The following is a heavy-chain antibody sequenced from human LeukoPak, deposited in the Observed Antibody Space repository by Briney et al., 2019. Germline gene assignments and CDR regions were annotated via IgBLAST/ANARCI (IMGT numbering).Heavy chain of an antibody. D-gene: IGHD3-22*01. CDR1: GFTFSDYY. Sequence: GGSLRLSCAASGFTFSDYYMSWIRQAPGKGLEWVSYISSSGSTIYYADSVKGRFTISRDNAKNSLYLQMNSLRAEDTAVYYCARDQSKYYYDSSGPMEFDYWGQGTLVTVSS. V-gene: IGHV3-11*01. J-gene: IGHJ4*02. CDR3: ARDQSKYYYDSSGPMEFDY. CDR2: ISSSGSTI.